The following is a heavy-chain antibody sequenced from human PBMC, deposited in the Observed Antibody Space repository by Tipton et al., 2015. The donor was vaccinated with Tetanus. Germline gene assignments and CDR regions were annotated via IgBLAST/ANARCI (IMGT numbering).Heavy chain of an antibody. CDR2: IIAGGGTT. J-gene: IGHJ4*02. V-gene: IGHV3-23*01. Sequence: SLRLSCAASGFTFSTFVMAWVRQAPGKGLEWVSTIIAGGGTTHYADSVKGWFTISRDNSKNALYLQMNSLRAEDTAVYYCAKLGAVTTPAYWGQGTLVTVSS. CDR3: AKLGAVTTPAY. D-gene: IGHD4-17*01. CDR1: GFTFSTFV.